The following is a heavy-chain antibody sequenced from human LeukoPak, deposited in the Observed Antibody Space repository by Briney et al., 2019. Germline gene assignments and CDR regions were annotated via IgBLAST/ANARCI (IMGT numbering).Heavy chain of an antibody. CDR2: IKKDGSEK. CDR3: ARDLSGVTGYTYGRGIDY. D-gene: IGHD5-18*01. CDR1: GFTFSSYW. V-gene: IGHV3-7*01. J-gene: IGHJ4*02. Sequence: GGSLRLSRAASGFTFSSYWMSWVRQAPGKGLEWVANIKKDGSEKYYVDSVKGQFTISRDNAKTSLYLQMNSLRAEDTAVYYCARDLSGVTGYTYGRGIDYWGQGTLVTVSS.